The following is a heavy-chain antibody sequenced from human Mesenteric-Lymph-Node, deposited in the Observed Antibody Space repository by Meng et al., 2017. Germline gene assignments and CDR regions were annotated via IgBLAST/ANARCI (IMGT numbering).Heavy chain of an antibody. J-gene: IGHJ4*02. CDR3: ARGIAAAGTISFDY. CDR2: IIPIFGTA. Sequence: SVKVSCKASGYTFSSYAISWVRQAPGQGLEWMGGIIPIFGTANYAQKFQGRVTITADESTSTAYMELSSLRSEDTAVYYCARGIAAAGTISFDYWGQGTLVTVSS. CDR1: GYTFSSYA. D-gene: IGHD6-13*01. V-gene: IGHV1-69*13.